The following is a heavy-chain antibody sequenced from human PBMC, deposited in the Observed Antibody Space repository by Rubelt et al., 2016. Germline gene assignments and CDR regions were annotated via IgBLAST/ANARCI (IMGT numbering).Heavy chain of an antibody. CDR2: ISAYNGNT. CDR3: ARYLGIEGDFDY. V-gene: IGHV1-18*01. D-gene: IGHD7-27*01. Sequence: QVQLVQSGAEVKKPGASVKVSCKVSGYTLTELSMHWVRQAPRKGLEWMGWISAYNGNTNYAQKLQGRVTMTTDTSTSTAYMELRSLRSDDTAVYYCARYLGIEGDFDYWGQGTLVTVSS. CDR1: GYTLTELS. J-gene: IGHJ4*02.